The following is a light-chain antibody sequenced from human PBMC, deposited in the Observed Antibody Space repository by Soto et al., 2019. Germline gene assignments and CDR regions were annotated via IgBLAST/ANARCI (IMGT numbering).Light chain of an antibody. CDR2: GAS. CDR3: QQYNNWLT. V-gene: IGKV3-15*01. J-gene: IGKJ4*01. Sequence: EVGMTQSPATLSVFPGERVTLSCRASESVGSNLAWYQQKPGQAPRLLIYGASTRATGVPARFSGSGSGTEFTLTIRSLQSDDFARYYCQQYNNWLTFGGGTKVEIE. CDR1: ESVGSN.